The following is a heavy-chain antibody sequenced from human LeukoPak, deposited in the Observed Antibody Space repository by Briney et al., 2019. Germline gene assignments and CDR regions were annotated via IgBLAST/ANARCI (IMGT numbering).Heavy chain of an antibody. D-gene: IGHD3-10*01. Sequence: SETLSLTCTVSGGSISPYFWSWMRQTPGKGLEWIGYISYTGSTNYNPALKSRVTISVDTSKTQFSLQLTSVTAADTAVYYCARDDYRGVTNFDPWGQGTLVTVSS. CDR1: GGSISPYF. J-gene: IGHJ5*02. CDR3: ARDDYRGVTNFDP. V-gene: IGHV4-59*01. CDR2: ISYTGST.